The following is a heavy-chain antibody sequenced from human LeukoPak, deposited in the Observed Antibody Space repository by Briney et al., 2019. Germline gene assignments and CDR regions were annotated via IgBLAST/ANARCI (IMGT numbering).Heavy chain of an antibody. CDR1: AYSFSSYW. J-gene: IGHJ3*01. D-gene: IGHD2-2*02. CDR3: ARHTRRERFCSGSNCYTKNAFDL. V-gene: IGHV5-51*01. Sequence: GESLKISCKASAYSFSSYWIGWVRQVPGQGLEWMGIIYPGDSDTRYSPSFQGQVTISVDKSINTAYLQWSSLKASDTAMYYCARHTRRERFCSGSNCYTKNAFDLWGQGTMVTVSS. CDR2: IYPGDSDT.